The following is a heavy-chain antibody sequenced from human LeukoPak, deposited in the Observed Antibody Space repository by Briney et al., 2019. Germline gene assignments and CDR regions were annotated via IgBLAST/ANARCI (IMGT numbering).Heavy chain of an antibody. D-gene: IGHD1-26*01. CDR3: ARGGGWEEGPFDY. Sequence: GGSLRLSCAASGFTFSSYSMNWVRQAPGKGLEWVSSISSSSSYIYYADSVKGRFTISRDNAKNSLYLQMNSLRAEDTAVYYCARGGGWEEGPFDYWGQGTLVTVSS. CDR1: GFTFSSYS. J-gene: IGHJ4*02. V-gene: IGHV3-21*01. CDR2: ISSSSSYI.